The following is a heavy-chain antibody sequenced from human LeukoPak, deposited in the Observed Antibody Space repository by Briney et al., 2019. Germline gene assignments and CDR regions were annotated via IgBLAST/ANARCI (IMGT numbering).Heavy chain of an antibody. V-gene: IGHV3-23*01. CDR1: GLTFNAYA. CDR2: ISGSGDKT. J-gene: IGHJ4*02. CDR3: AREQLVEGAPSVDY. Sequence: GGSLRLSCAASGLTFNAYAMSWVRQAPGKGLQWVSSISGSGDKTYYAESVKVRFTISRDNSKNTLYLQMNSLRAEDTAVYYCAREQLVEGAPSVDYWGQGTLVTVSS. D-gene: IGHD6-6*01.